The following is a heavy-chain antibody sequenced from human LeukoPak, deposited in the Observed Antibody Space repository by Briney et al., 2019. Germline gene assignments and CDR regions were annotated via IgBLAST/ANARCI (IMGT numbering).Heavy chain of an antibody. V-gene: IGHV1-69*01. D-gene: IGHD3-22*01. CDR2: IIPIFGTA. Sequence: SVKVSCKASGGTFSSYAISWVRQAPGQGLEWMGGIIPIFGTANYAQKFQGRVTITADESTSTAYMELSSLRSDDTAVYYCARQHSSGYYSPHYYYGMDVWGQGTTVTVSS. CDR3: ARQHSSGYYSPHYYYGMDV. CDR1: GGTFSSYA. J-gene: IGHJ6*02.